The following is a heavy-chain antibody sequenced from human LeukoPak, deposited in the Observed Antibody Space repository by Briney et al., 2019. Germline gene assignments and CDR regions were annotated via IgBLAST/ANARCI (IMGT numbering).Heavy chain of an antibody. CDR1: GGSISSSSYY. D-gene: IGHD6-19*01. CDR3: IGILSSGRTP. CDR2: IYYIGST. V-gene: IGHV4-39*01. J-gene: IGHJ5*02. Sequence: SETLSLTCTVSGGSISSSSYYWGWIRPPPGKGLEWIGSIYYIGSTYYNPSLKSRVTISVDTSKNQFSLKLSSVTAADTAVYYCIGILSSGRTPWGQGTLVTVSS.